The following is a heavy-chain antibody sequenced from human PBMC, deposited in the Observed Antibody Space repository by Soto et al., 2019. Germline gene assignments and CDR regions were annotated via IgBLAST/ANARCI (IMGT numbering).Heavy chain of an antibody. CDR2: ISGIDGSTT. V-gene: IGHV3-23*01. CDR3: TRERVWFGELYYYGMDV. Sequence: GSLRLSCAASGFTFSSYAMSWVRQAPGKGLEWVSAISGIDGSTTRYADSVKGRFTVSRDNAKNTLYLQMNSLRAEDTAVYYCTRERVWFGELYYYGMDVWGQGTTVTVAS. D-gene: IGHD3-10*01. CDR1: GFTFSSYA. J-gene: IGHJ6*02.